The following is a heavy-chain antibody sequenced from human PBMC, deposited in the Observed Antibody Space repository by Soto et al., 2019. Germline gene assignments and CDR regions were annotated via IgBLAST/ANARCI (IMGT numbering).Heavy chain of an antibody. Sequence: SETLSLTCTVSGGSISSYYWSWIRQPPGKGLEWIGYIYYSGSTNYNPSLKSRVTISVDTSKNQFSLKLSSVTAADTAVYYCARHRGIVVVPAAIPDYYYYYMDVWGKGTTVTVSS. CDR2: IYYSGST. D-gene: IGHD2-2*02. J-gene: IGHJ6*03. CDR3: ARHRGIVVVPAAIPDYYYYYMDV. V-gene: IGHV4-59*08. CDR1: GGSISSYY.